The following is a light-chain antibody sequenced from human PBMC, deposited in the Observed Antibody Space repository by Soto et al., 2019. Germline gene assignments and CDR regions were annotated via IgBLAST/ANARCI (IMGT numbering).Light chain of an antibody. CDR1: QSVRSSY. CDR3: QQFSSYPLT. Sequence: EIVLTQSPGTLCLSPGERATLSCRASQSVRSSYFAWYQQKPGQAPRVLIFGASNRATGIPARFSGSGSGTDFTLTISRLEPEDFAVYYCQQFSSYPLTFGGGTKVDI. J-gene: IGKJ4*01. V-gene: IGKV3-20*01. CDR2: GAS.